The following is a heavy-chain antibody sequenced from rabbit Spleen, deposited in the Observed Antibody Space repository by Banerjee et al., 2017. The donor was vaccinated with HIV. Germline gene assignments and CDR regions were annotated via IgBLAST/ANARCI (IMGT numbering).Heavy chain of an antibody. J-gene: IGHJ6*01. Sequence: QEQLEESGGDLVKPEGSLTLTCTTSGFDLNDYYYMCWVRQAPGKGLEWIACIDGDSSGKTYYASWAKGRFTISKTSSTTVTLQMTSLTVADTATYFCARDTGSSFSTYGMDLWGPGTLVTVS. D-gene: IGHD8-1*01. CDR3: ARDTGSSFSTYGMDL. CDR2: IDGDSSGKT. V-gene: IGHV1S45*01. CDR1: GFDLNDYYY.